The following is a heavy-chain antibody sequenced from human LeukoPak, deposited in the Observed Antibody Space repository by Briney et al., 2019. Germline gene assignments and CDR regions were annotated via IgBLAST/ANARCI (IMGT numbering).Heavy chain of an antibody. CDR1: GYTFTSYG. CDR3: ARDFAYCGGDCPFDY. D-gene: IGHD2-21*01. Sequence: ASVKVSCKASGYTFTSYGISWVRQAPGQGLEWMGWISAYNGNTNYAQKLQGRVTMTTDTSTSTAYMELRSLRSDDTAVYYCARDFAYCGGDCPFDYWGQGTLVTVSS. J-gene: IGHJ4*02. V-gene: IGHV1-18*01. CDR2: ISAYNGNT.